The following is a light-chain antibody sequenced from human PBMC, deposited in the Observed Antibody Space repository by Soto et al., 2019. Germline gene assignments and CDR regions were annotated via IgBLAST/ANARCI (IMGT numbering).Light chain of an antibody. CDR1: QSVSSN. J-gene: IGKJ1*01. V-gene: IGKV3-15*01. Sequence: EIVMTQSPATLSVSPGERATLSCRASQSVSSNFAWYQQKPGQAPRLLIYGASTRATGIPARFSGSGSGTEFTLTISSLQSEDFAVYYCQQYNNWWTFGQGTKVDI. CDR2: GAS. CDR3: QQYNNWWT.